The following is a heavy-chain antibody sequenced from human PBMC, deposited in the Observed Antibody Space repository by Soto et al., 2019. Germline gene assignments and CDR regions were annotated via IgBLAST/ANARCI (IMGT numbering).Heavy chain of an antibody. V-gene: IGHV1-18*01. Sequence: ASVKVSCKASGYTFTSYGISWVRQAPGQGLEWMGWISAYNGNTNYAQKLQGRVTMTTDTSTSTAYMELRSLRSDDTAVYYCAREMSSGWYEPNNWFDPWGQGTLVTVS. CDR3: AREMSSGWYEPNNWFDP. J-gene: IGHJ5*02. CDR1: GYTFTSYG. D-gene: IGHD6-19*01. CDR2: ISAYNGNT.